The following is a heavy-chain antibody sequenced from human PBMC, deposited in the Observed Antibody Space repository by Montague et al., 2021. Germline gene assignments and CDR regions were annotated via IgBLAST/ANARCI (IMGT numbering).Heavy chain of an antibody. J-gene: IGHJ4*02. CDR3: ATWPAYSTTWYYFDS. CDR1: GGSVSSPDW. D-gene: IGHD2/OR15-2a*01. V-gene: IGHV4-4*02. CDR2: TYRNGNT. Sequence: SETLSLTCAVSGGSVSSPDWWSWVRQAPGKGLEWIGDTYRNGNTNFNPSLKSRVTISVDKSKNQFSLQLTSVTAADTAVYYCATWPAYSTTWYYFDSWGQGTQVIVSS.